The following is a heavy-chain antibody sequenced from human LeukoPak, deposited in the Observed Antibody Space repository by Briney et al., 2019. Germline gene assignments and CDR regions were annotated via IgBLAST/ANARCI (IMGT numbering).Heavy chain of an antibody. CDR3: ARKDYYETFDY. CDR1: GASMSSFTW. V-gene: IGHV4-4*02. Sequence: SGTLSLTCAVSGASMSSFTWWSWVRQPPGKGLEWIGEIYHSGSTNYNSSLKSRVTISVDTSKNQFSLKLSSVTAADTAVYYCARKDYYETFDYWGQGTLVTVSS. CDR2: IYHSGST. D-gene: IGHD3-22*01. J-gene: IGHJ4*02.